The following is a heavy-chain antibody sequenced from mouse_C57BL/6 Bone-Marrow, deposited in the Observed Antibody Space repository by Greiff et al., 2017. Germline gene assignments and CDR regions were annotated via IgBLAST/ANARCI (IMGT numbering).Heavy chain of an antibody. Sequence: QVQLQQPGAELVKPGASVKLSCKASGYTFTSYWMHWVKQRPGQGLEWIGYINPSIGSTKYNQKFKGKATLTADKSSSTAYMHLSSLTSEDSAVYYGAHGCYCYFDYWGTGTTVTVSS. J-gene: IGHJ1*03. D-gene: IGHD1-1*01. CDR3: AHGCYCYFDY. CDR1: GYTFTSYW. CDR2: INPSIGST. V-gene: IGHV1-7*01.